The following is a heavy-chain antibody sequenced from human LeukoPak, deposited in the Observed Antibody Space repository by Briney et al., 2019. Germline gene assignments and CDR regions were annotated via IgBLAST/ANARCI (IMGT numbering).Heavy chain of an antibody. D-gene: IGHD3-10*01. Sequence: SQTLSLTCTVSAGSIRNHYWSWLRQPPGTVLGWIGYIYYSGSTNFNPSLKSRVTMSVDTSKNQFSLNLSSVTAAGTAVYYCARGWSYMKYYFDYWGQGTLVTVSS. J-gene: IGHJ4*02. V-gene: IGHV4-59*11. CDR2: IYYSGST. CDR3: ARGWSYMKYYFDY. CDR1: AGSIRNHY.